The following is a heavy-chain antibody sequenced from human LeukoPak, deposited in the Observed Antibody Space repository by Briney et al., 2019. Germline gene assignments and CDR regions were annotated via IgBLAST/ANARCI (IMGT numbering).Heavy chain of an antibody. V-gene: IGHV3-66*01. J-gene: IGHJ3*01. D-gene: IGHD3-22*01. CDR3: ARDRTPAYYYDSSGYSKDAFDV. CDR2: IYSGGSA. Sequence: TGGSLRLSCAASGFSVINNYMTWVRQAPGKGLEWVSLIYSGGSAYYADSVKGRFIISRDNSSNTLYLQMNSLRAEDTAVYYCARDRTPAYYYDSSGYSKDAFDVWGQGTMVTVSS. CDR1: GFSVINNY.